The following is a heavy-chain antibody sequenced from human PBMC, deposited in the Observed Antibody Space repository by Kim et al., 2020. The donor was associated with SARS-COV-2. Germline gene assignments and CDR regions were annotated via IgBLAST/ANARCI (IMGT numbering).Heavy chain of an antibody. CDR3: ASGARYSSGWYTGGFDY. CDR1: GYTFTSYY. Sequence: ASVKVSCKASGYTFTSYYMHWVRQAPGQGLEWMGIINPSGGSTSYAQKFQGRVTMTRDTSTSTVYMELSSLRSEDTAVYYCASGARYSSGWYTGGFDYWGQGTLVTVSS. V-gene: IGHV1-46*03. J-gene: IGHJ4*02. CDR2: INPSGGST. D-gene: IGHD6-19*01.